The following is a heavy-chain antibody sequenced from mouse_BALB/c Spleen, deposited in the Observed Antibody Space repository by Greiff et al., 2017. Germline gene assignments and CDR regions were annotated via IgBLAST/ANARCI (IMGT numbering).Heavy chain of an antibody. Sequence: EVQLQESGAELVKPGASVKLSCTASGFNIKDTYMHWVKQRPEQGLEWIGRIDPANGNTKYDPKFQGKATITADTSSNTAYLQLSSLTSEDTAVYYCARRELRLRYYDMDYWGQGTSVTVSS. CDR1: GFNIKDTY. V-gene: IGHV14-3*02. J-gene: IGHJ4*01. CDR3: ARRELRLRYYDMDY. D-gene: IGHD1-2*01. CDR2: IDPANGNT.